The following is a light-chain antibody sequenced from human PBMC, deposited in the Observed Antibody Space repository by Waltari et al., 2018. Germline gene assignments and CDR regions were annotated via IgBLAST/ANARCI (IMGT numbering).Light chain of an antibody. CDR2: EDT. CDR1: NLGRKL. CDR3: QAWDSSTVV. V-gene: IGLV3-1*01. Sequence: SNELTQPPSVSVSPGQTASITCSGTNLGRKLVCWYHQKPGQPPVVVIYEDTKRPSGIPDRFSGSNSGKIATLTISGTQARDEADYYCQAWDSSTVVFGGGTKLAVL. J-gene: IGLJ2*01.